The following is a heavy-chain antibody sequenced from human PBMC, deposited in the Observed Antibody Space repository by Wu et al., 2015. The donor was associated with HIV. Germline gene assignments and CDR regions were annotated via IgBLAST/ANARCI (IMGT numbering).Heavy chain of an antibody. V-gene: IGHV1-2*02. J-gene: IGHJ4*02. CDR1: GYIFSGHY. D-gene: IGHD1-26*01. Sequence: QVQLVQSGPEVKTPGASVKLSCKASGYIFSGHYIHWVRQAPGQKLEWMGSINPNGGGRNYAQEFQGRITMTRDTSASTAYMELRSLRSDDTAVYYCARDRSYSGTYEYYFDYWGQGTLVTVSS. CDR2: INPNGGGR. CDR3: ARDRSYSGTYEYYFDY.